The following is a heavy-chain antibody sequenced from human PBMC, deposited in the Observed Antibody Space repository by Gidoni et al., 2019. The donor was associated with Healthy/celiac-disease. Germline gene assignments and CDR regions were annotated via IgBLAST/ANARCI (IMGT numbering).Heavy chain of an antibody. J-gene: IGHJ3*02. Sequence: EVQLLESGGGLVQPGGSLRLSCAASGFTFSSYAMSWVRQAPGKGLGWVSAISGSGGSTYYADSVKGRFTISRDNSKNTLYLQMNSLRAEDTAVYYCAKDTSSSHTAFDIWGQGTMVTVSS. CDR1: GFTFSSYA. D-gene: IGHD6-6*01. CDR3: AKDTSSSHTAFDI. V-gene: IGHV3-23*01. CDR2: ISGSGGST.